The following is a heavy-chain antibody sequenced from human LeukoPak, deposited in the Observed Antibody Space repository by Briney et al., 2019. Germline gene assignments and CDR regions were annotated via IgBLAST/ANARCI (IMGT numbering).Heavy chain of an antibody. CDR1: GGSISSYY. CDR2: ICYSGST. J-gene: IGHJ4*02. CDR3: ARDQEWLGFDY. V-gene: IGHV4-59*01. Sequence: PSETLSLTCTVSGGSISSYYWSWIRQPPGKGLEWIGYICYSGSTNYNPSLKSRVTISVDTSKNQFSLKLSSVTAADTAVYYCARDQEWLGFDYWGQGTLVTVSS. D-gene: IGHD6-19*01.